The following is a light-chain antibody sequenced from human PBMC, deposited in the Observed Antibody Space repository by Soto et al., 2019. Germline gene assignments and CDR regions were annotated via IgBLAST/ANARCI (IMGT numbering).Light chain of an antibody. Sequence: DIEMTQSPSSLSASIGDGATITCRASQSINSYLNGYQQKPGNAPKLLISAASNMQSGVPARFSGSGSGTDFTLTTSSLQPDDFATYYCQQSFSTLLITFGQGTRLEIK. CDR3: QQSFSTLLIT. J-gene: IGKJ5*01. CDR1: QSINSY. V-gene: IGKV1-39*01. CDR2: AAS.